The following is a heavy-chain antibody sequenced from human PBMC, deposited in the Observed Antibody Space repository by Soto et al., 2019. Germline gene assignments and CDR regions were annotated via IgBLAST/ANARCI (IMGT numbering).Heavy chain of an antibody. J-gene: IGHJ4*02. CDR3: TRFVLGTAGVSDY. CDR1: GFTLGDYA. V-gene: IGHV3-49*03. D-gene: IGHD2-8*01. Sequence: EVQLVESGGDLVQPGRSLRLSCTASGFTLGDYAMSWFRQPPGKGLEWVSFIRSKAYGGTTEYAASVKGRFTISRDDSKSIAYLQMNSLKTEDTAVYYCTRFVLGTAGVSDYWGQGTLVTVSS. CDR2: IRSKAYGGTT.